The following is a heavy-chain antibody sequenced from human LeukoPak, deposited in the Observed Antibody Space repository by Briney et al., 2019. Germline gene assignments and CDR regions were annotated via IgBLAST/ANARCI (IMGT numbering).Heavy chain of an antibody. V-gene: IGHV3-48*04. CDR2: INSSSSTI. D-gene: IGHD3-3*01. J-gene: IGHJ6*03. CDR1: GFTISSYS. Sequence: GGSLRLTCAASGFTISSYSMNWVRQPPGKGLEWVSYINSSSSTIYYADSVKGRFTISRDNAKNSLYLQMNSLRAEDTAVYYCARVADYDFWSGKTSYYMDVWGKGTTVTVSS. CDR3: ARVADYDFWSGKTSYYMDV.